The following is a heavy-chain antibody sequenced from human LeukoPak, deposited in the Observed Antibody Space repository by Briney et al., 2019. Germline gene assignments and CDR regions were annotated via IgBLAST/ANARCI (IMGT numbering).Heavy chain of an antibody. J-gene: IGHJ4*02. CDR3: SRAVVRANRKKLGRGGYYFDY. V-gene: IGHV4-34*01. Sequence: PSETLSLTCAVYVGSFSGYYWSWIRQPPGKGLEWIGEINHSGSTNYNPSLKSRVTISVDTSKNQFSLKLSSVTAADTAVYYCSRAVVRANRKKLGRGGYYFDYWGKGTLVTVSS. CDR1: VGSFSGYY. D-gene: IGHD1-1*01. CDR2: INHSGST.